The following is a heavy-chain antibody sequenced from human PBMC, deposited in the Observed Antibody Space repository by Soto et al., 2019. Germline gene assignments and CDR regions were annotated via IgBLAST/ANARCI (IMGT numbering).Heavy chain of an antibody. J-gene: IGHJ6*03. CDR1: GDSVSRDSAA. Sequence: QVQLQQSGPGLVKPSQSLSLTCAISGDSVSRDSAAWNWIRQTPSRGLEWLGRIYYRSKWLNTYEVSVNSRITLSPVTSKNQFSLELSSVTPEDTAVYYCARGSWDDVSGHYYIDVWDEGTTVTVSS. CDR2: IYYRSKWLN. V-gene: IGHV6-1*02. CDR3: ARGSWDDVSGHYYIDV. D-gene: IGHD5-12*01.